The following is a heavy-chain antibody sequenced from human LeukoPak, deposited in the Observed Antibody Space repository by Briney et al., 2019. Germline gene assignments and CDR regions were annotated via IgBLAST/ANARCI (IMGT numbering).Heavy chain of an antibody. J-gene: IGHJ5*02. Sequence: SETLSLTCTVSGHSISSGYYWGWIRQPPGKGLEWIGSIYYSGTTHYNPSLESRVTISVDTSKNQFSLKLASVTAADTAIYYCAKGAGGFSYYNWFDPWGQGTLVTVSS. D-gene: IGHD5-18*01. CDR1: GHSISSGYY. CDR2: IYYSGTT. CDR3: AKGAGGFSYYNWFDP. V-gene: IGHV4-38-2*02.